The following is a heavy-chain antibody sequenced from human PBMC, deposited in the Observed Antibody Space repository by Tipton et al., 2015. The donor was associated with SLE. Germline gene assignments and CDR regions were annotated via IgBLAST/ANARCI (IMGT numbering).Heavy chain of an antibody. CDR1: GGTFSNYG. V-gene: IGHV1-69*05. CDR3: ARFSASGFDP. J-gene: IGHJ5*02. Sequence: QSGAEVKKPGSSVKVSCKASGGTFSNYGISWVRQAPGQGLEWVGGIIPIFRQVSYAEKFQGRVTMTTDTSTSTAYMELRSLRSDDTAVYYCARFSASGFDPWGQGTLVTVSS. CDR2: IIPIFRQV.